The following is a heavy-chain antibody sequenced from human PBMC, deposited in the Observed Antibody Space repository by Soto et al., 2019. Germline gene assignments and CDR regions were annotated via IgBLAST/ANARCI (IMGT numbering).Heavy chain of an antibody. CDR1: GFTLSSYA. D-gene: IGHD3-10*01. CDR3: ARGDRGGSGPPASYYYPGWDV. V-gene: IGHV3-23*01. CDR2: ISAGGDMT. J-gene: IGHJ6*02. Sequence: DVQLLESGGNLVQPWGSLTLSCSASGFTLSSYAISWVRQAPGKGLEWVSSISAGGDMTYNSDSVKGRFTISRANSNNEVFLQMHTPGIEDTALYHCARGDRGGSGPPASYYYPGWDVWGQGATVTVS.